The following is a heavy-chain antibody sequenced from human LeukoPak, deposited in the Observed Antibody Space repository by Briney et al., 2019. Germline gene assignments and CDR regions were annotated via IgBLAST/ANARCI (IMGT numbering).Heavy chain of an antibody. CDR2: INHSGRN. CDR1: GASVNVYY. V-gene: IGHV4-59*02. CDR3: ARLSSSWYYFDY. D-gene: IGHD6-13*01. J-gene: IGHJ4*02. Sequence: SETLSLTCTVSGASVNVYYWSWVRQPPGKGLEWIAYINHSGRNNSNPSLKSRVIMSIDESKHQFSLKLHSETAADTAVYFCARLSSSWYYFDYWGQGALVTVP.